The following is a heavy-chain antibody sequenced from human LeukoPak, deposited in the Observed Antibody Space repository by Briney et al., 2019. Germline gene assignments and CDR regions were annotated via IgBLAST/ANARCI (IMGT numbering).Heavy chain of an antibody. CDR3: ARERQDTIIHSGAFDI. J-gene: IGHJ3*02. V-gene: IGHV3-30-3*01. D-gene: IGHD3-10*01. CDR2: IASDGSHT. Sequence: PGGSLRLSCAASGFTFSTYFMHWVRQAPGKGLEWVADIASDGSHTFYVESVKGRFTIPRDNSKNTLYLQMNSLRAEDTAVYFCARERQDTIIHSGAFDIWGQGTMVTVSS. CDR1: GFTFSTYF.